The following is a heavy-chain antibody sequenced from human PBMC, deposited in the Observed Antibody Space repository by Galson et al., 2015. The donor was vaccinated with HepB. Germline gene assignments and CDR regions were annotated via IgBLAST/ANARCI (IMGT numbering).Heavy chain of an antibody. Sequence: SLRLSCAASGFTFRDYYMSWIRQAPGKGLEWISHISRSGSTIYYADSVKGRFTISRDNAKNSLYLQMNSLRAEDTAVYYCARGYDFWSGHYTPYYYGMGVWGQGTTVTVSS. CDR1: GFTFRDYY. V-gene: IGHV3-11*01. CDR3: ARGYDFWSGHYTPYYYGMGV. J-gene: IGHJ6*02. D-gene: IGHD3-3*01. CDR2: ISRSGSTI.